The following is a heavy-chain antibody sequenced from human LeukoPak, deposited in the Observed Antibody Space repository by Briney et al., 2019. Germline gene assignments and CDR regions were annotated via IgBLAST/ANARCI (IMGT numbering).Heavy chain of an antibody. CDR2: IYYSGST. CDR3: ARVLRGYCSSTSCYAHSYYYYYMDV. D-gene: IGHD2-2*01. J-gene: IGHJ6*03. Sequence: PSETLSLTCTVSGGSISSYYWSWIRQPPGKGLEWIGYIYYSGSTNYNPSLKSRVTISVDTSKNQFSLKLSSVTAADTAVYYCARVLRGYCSSTSCYAHSYYYYYMDVWGKGTTVTVSS. V-gene: IGHV4-59*01. CDR1: GGSISSYY.